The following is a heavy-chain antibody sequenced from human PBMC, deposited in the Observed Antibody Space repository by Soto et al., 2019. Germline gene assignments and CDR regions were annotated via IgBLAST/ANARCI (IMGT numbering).Heavy chain of an antibody. CDR1: GGSFSGYY. J-gene: IGHJ4*02. D-gene: IGHD6-13*01. Sequence: PSETLSLTCAVYGGSFSGYYWTWIRRPPGKGLEWIGEINHSGGTNYNPSLKSRVIMSVDTSKNQFSLRLTSVTAADTAVYYCARSGYSSSWYYGNYFDYWGQGTLVTVSS. V-gene: IGHV4-34*01. CDR3: ARSGYSSSWYYGNYFDY. CDR2: INHSGGT.